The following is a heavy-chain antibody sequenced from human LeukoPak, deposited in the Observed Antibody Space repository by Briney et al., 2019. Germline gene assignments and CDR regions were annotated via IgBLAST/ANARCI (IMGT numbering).Heavy chain of an antibody. CDR1: GFTFSSYE. J-gene: IGHJ4*02. D-gene: IGHD1-26*01. Sequence: GGSLRLSCAASGFTFSSYEMNWVRQAPGKGPEWVSYISSSGSTIYYADSVKGRFTISRDNAKNSLYLQMNSLRAEDTAVYYCARESLVGATDYWGQGTLVTVSS. V-gene: IGHV3-48*03. CDR2: ISSSGSTI. CDR3: ARESLVGATDY.